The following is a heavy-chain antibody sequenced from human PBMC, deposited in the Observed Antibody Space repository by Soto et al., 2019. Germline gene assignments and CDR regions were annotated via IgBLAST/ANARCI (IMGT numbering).Heavy chain of an antibody. CDR3: AEDYGDPSNGNGYFDY. Sequence: GASVKVSCKASGGTFSSYTISWVRQAPGQGLEWMGRIIPILGIANYAQKFQGRVTITADKSTSTAYMELSSLRSEDTAVYYCAEDYGDPSNGNGYFDYWGQGTLVTVSS. CDR2: IIPILGIA. D-gene: IGHD4-17*01. V-gene: IGHV1-69*02. J-gene: IGHJ4*02. CDR1: GGTFSSYT.